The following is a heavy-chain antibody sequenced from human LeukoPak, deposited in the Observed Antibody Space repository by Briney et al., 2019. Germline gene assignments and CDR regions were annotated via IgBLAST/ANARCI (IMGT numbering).Heavy chain of an antibody. J-gene: IGHJ4*02. Sequence: PGGSLSFSCLASGFAFSTYAMHWVRQAPGKGLEHVSTISSDGGNTYYADSVKGRFTISRDTSKNTLYLQMSSLRADDTAIYYCLKGSQGPTWQQLVPDHWGQGTQVTVSS. D-gene: IGHD6-13*01. CDR2: ISSDGGNT. CDR1: GFAFSTYA. CDR3: LKGSQGPTWQQLVPDH. V-gene: IGHV3-64D*06.